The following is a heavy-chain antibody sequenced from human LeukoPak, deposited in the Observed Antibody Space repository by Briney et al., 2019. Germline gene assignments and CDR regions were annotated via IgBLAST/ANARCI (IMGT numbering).Heavy chain of an antibody. Sequence: PGGSLKLSCATSGFIFSGSDIHWVRQAFGRGLEWVGRIRTKLRNYATAYAASVKGRFTISRGDSGDTAYLQMNSLKTEDTAVYYCTTAPYCSGGSCYGDYYYYGMDVWGQGTTVTVSS. J-gene: IGHJ6*02. V-gene: IGHV3-73*01. CDR2: IRTKLRNYAT. CDR3: TTAPYCSGGSCYGDYYYYGMDV. CDR1: GFIFSGSD. D-gene: IGHD2-15*01.